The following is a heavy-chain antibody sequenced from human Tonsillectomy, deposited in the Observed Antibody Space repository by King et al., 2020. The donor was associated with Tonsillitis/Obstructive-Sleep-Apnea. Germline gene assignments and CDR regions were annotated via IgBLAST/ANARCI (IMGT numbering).Heavy chain of an antibody. CDR3: ARGGGKYDYSKYLYYYYYKDV. CDR2: MNPNSGNT. D-gene: IGHD4-11*01. CDR1: GYIFTSYD. V-gene: IGHV1-8*01. Sequence: QVQLVESGAEVKKPGASVKVSCKASGYIFTSYDINWVRQATGQGLEWMGWMNPNSGNTGYAQKFQGRVTMTRNTSINTAYMELSGLRSEDTAVYYCARGGGKYDYSKYLYYYYYKDVWGNGTTVTVSS. J-gene: IGHJ6*03.